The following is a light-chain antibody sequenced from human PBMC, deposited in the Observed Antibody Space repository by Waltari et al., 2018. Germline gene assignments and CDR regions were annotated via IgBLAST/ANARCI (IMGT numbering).Light chain of an antibody. V-gene: IGLV2-23*02. Sequence: QSALTQPASVSGSPGQPIPIPCTGSSSDVGGYRLVSWYQQHPGKAPKLMIYAVTKRPSGVSHRFSGSKSGNTASLTISGLQTEDEADYYCCSYAGSTTSSVVFGTGTKVIVL. CDR3: CSYAGSTTSSVV. CDR1: SSDVGGYRL. J-gene: IGLJ1*01. CDR2: AVT.